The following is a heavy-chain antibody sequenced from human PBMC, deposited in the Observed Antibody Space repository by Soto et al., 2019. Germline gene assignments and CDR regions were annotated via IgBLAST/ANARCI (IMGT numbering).Heavy chain of an antibody. CDR1: GASIRSGRYY. Sequence: QVQLQESGPRLVKPSQTLSLTCSVSGASIRSGRYYWSWIRQSPGRGLEWIGYIYYTGTTHYNPAVKSRVTILLDNSKDQFSLTLTSVNAADTAIYYCATVLHDYGTNWVDSWGQGTQVTVSS. V-gene: IGHV4-30-4*01. CDR2: IYYTGTT. D-gene: IGHD3-16*01. CDR3: ATVLHDYGTNWVDS. J-gene: IGHJ5*01.